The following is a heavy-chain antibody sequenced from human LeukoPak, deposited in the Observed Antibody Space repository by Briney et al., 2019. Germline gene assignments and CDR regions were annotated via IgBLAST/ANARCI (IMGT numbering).Heavy chain of an antibody. CDR3: VKDAHSSWYYPHFDY. V-gene: IGHV3-64D*09. J-gene: IGHJ4*02. CDR1: GFTFSSYP. CDR2: ISTNGGST. D-gene: IGHD6-13*01. Sequence: PGGSLRLSCSASGFTFSSYPMHWVRQAPGKGLEYVSAISTNGGSTYYADSVKGRFTISRDNSKNTLYLQMSSLRAEDTAVYYCVKDAHSSWYYPHFDYWGQGALVTVSS.